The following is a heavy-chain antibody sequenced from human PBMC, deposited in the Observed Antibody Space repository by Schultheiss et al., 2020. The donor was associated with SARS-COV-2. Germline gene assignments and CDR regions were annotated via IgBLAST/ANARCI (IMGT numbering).Heavy chain of an antibody. CDR2: INSDGSST. CDR1: GGSISSYY. J-gene: IGHJ2*01. V-gene: IGHV3-74*01. D-gene: IGHD1-20*01. CDR3: ARGPGYNWNSVGYFDL. Sequence: LSLTCTVSGGSISSYYWSWIRQPPGKGLEWVSRINSDGSSTSYADSVKGRFTISRDNSKNTLYLQMNSLRAEDTAVYYCARGPGYNWNSVGYFDLWGRGTLVTVSS.